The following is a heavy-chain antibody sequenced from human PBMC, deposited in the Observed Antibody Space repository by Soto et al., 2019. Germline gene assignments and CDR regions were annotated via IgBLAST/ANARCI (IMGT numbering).Heavy chain of an antibody. J-gene: IGHJ4*02. CDR2: IYPGDSDT. D-gene: IGHD3-3*01. CDR3: ASTNYDFWSGYSPAWWL. Sequence: PGESLKISCKGSGYSFTSYWIGWVRQMPGKGLEWMGIIYPGDSDTRYSPSFQGQVTISADKSISTAYLQWSSLKASDTAMYYCASTNYDFWSGYSPAWWLWGQGTLVTVSS. V-gene: IGHV5-51*01. CDR1: GYSFTSYW.